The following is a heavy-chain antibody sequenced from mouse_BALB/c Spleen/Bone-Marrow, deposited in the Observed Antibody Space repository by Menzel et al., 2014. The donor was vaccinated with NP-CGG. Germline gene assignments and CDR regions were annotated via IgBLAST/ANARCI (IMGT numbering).Heavy chain of an antibody. CDR3: ARGMISGYFDV. CDR2: IDPYNGGT. J-gene: IGHJ1*01. CDR1: GYSFTGYN. Sequence: VQLKESGPELGKPGASVKISCKASGYSFTGYNMYWVKQSHRKSLEWIGYIDPYNGGTSYNQKSKGKATLTVDKSSSTAYMHLNSQTSEDSAIYYCARGMISGYFDVWGAGTTVTVSS. V-gene: IGHV1S135*01. D-gene: IGHD2-4*01.